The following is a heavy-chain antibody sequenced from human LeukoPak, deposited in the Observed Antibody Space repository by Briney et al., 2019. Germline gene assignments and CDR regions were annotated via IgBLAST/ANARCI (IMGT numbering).Heavy chain of an antibody. CDR2: IHPADSES. J-gene: IGHJ4*02. Sequence: KPGESLQISCNGSGYSLNTYWITWGRQMPAKGQELMGPIHPADSESTYSPAFQGQVTISIDKPISTAYLQWSSQKAPDTAMYYCATQGYSHDSRFDYWGQGTLVTVSS. V-gene: IGHV5-51*01. D-gene: IGHD5-18*01. CDR1: GYSLNTYW. CDR3: ATQGYSHDSRFDY.